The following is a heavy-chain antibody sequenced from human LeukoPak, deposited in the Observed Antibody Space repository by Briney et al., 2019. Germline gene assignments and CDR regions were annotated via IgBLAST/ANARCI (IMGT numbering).Heavy chain of an antibody. CDR2: ISSSSSYI. CDR3: ARDPEYYYEYMPFDY. Sequence: GGSLRLSCAASGFTCSSYSMNWVRQAPGKGLEWVSSISSSSSYIYYADSVKGRFTISRDNAKNSLYLQMNSLRAEDTAVYYCARDPEYYYEYMPFDYWGQGTLVTVSS. CDR1: GFTCSSYS. V-gene: IGHV3-21*01. J-gene: IGHJ4*02. D-gene: IGHD3-22*01.